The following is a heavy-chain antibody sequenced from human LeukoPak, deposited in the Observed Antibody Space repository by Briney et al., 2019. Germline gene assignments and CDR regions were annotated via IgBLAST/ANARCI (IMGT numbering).Heavy chain of an antibody. J-gene: IGHJ4*02. CDR1: DDSITTYY. D-gene: IGHD2-15*01. Sequence: SETLSLTCTVSDDSITTYYWSWIRQSPGKGLEWIAYLCNSAITRYNPSLRSRVTISLDTSKNQFSLSLTSVTAADTAVYYCARVEGGGSSLYWGQGILVTVSS. CDR2: LCNSAIT. V-gene: IGHV4-59*01. CDR3: ARVEGGGSSLY.